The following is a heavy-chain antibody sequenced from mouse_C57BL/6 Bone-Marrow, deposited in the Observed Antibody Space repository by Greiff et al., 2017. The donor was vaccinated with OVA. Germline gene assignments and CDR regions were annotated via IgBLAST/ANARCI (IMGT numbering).Heavy chain of an antibody. Sequence: EVKLMESGAELVKPGASVKLSCTASGFNIKDYYMHWVKQRTEQGLEWIGRIDPEDGETKYAPKFKGKATITADTSSNTAYLQLSSLTSEDTSVYCGARIAGLPYGKDYWGQGTTLTVSS. V-gene: IGHV14-2*01. CDR3: ARIAGLPYGKDY. CDR2: IDPEDGET. J-gene: IGHJ2*01. CDR1: GFNIKDYY. D-gene: IGHD1-1*01.